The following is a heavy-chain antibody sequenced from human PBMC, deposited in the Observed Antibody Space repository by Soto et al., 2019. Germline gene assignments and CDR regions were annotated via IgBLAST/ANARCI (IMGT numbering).Heavy chain of an antibody. CDR2: ISSNGGST. Sequence: GGSLRLSCAASGFTFSSYAMHWVRQAPGKGLEYVSAISSNGGSTYYANSVKGRFTISRDNSKNTLYLQMGSLRAEDMAVYYCARVGSGSYDFWSGYEDGPEDYWGQGTLVTVSS. D-gene: IGHD3-3*01. CDR1: GFTFSSYA. J-gene: IGHJ4*02. V-gene: IGHV3-64*01. CDR3: ARVGSGSYDFWSGYEDGPEDY.